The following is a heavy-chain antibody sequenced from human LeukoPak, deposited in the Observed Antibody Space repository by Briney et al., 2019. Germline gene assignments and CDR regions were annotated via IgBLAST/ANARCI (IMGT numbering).Heavy chain of an antibody. Sequence: PGESLRLSCAASGFTFISYWMSWVRQAPGKGLEWVANIKQDGSEKYYVDSVKGRFTISRDNAKNSLSLQMNSLRAEDTAVYYCARSAGGKVFDYWGQGTLVTVSS. J-gene: IGHJ4*02. D-gene: IGHD1-26*01. CDR2: IKQDGSEK. CDR3: ARSAGGKVFDY. V-gene: IGHV3-7*03. CDR1: GFTFISYW.